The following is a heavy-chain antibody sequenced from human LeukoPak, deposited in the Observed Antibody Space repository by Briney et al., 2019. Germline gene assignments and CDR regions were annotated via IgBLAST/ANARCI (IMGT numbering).Heavy chain of an antibody. D-gene: IGHD2-15*01. J-gene: IGHJ6*02. CDR2: IDHSGST. V-gene: IGHV4-34*01. Sequence: SETLSLTCVVYGGSFSGYYWSWIRQPPGKGLEWIGEIDHSGSTNYNPSLKSRVTILVDTSKNQFSLKLSSVTAADTAVYYCARGYSPHYYYGMDVWGQGTTVTVSS. CDR3: ARGYSPHYYYGMDV. CDR1: GGSFSGYY.